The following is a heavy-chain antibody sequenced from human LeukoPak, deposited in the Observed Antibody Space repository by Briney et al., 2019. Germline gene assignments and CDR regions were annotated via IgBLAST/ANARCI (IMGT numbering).Heavy chain of an antibody. V-gene: IGHV4-39*01. CDR2: IHYSGNT. Sequence: SETLSPTCIVSGGSISSSNYYWGWIRQPPGKGLEWIGTIHYSGNTYYNPSLRSRVAISVDTSKNQFSLRLSSVTAADTAVYYCARDFGDYRVDYWGQGTLVTVSS. CDR3: ARDFGDYRVDY. J-gene: IGHJ4*02. D-gene: IGHD4-17*01. CDR1: GGSISSSNYY.